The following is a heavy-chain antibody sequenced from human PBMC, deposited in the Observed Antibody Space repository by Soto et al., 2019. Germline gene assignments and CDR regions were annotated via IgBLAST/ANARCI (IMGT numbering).Heavy chain of an antibody. CDR1: GFTFSSYG. D-gene: IGHD2-2*01. Sequence: QVQLVESGGGVVQPGRSLRLSCAASGFTFSSYGMHWVRQAPGKGLEWVAVISYDGSNKYYADSVKGRFTISRDNSKNTLYLQMNSLRAEDTAVYYCAKDKRVVPAAMRSYYYYYGMDVWGQGTTVTFSS. V-gene: IGHV3-30*18. CDR2: ISYDGSNK. CDR3: AKDKRVVPAAMRSYYYYYGMDV. J-gene: IGHJ6*02.